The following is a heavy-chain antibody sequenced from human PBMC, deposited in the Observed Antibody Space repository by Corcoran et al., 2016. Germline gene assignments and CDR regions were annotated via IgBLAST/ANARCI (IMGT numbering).Heavy chain of an antibody. Sequence: EVQLVESGGGLIQPGGSLRLSCAASGFTVSSNYMSWVRQAPGKGLEWVSVIYSGGSTYYADSVKGRFIISRDNSKNTLYLQMNSLRAEDTAVYYGARSITMVPSFDYWGQGTLVTVSS. D-gene: IGHD3-10*01. CDR1: GFTVSSNY. J-gene: IGHJ4*02. CDR3: ARSITMVPSFDY. CDR2: IYSGGST. V-gene: IGHV3-53*01.